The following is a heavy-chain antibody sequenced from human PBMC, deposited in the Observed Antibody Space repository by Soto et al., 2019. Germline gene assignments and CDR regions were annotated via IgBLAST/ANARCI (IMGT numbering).Heavy chain of an antibody. Sequence: SGPTLVNPTQTLTLTCTFSGFSLTTYGVGVGWIRQPPGKALEWLALIFWNDDERYSPSLKSRLTITKDTSKNQVVFTMTNMDPVETAKYFCVKQGYRYDPFAYWGRGTLVTVSS. D-gene: IGHD5-18*01. CDR3: VKQGYRYDPFAY. CDR1: GFSLTTYGVG. CDR2: IFWNDDE. J-gene: IGHJ4*02. V-gene: IGHV2-5*04.